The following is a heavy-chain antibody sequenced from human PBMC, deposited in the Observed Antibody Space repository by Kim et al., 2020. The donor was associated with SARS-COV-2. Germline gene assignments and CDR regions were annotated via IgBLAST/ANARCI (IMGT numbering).Heavy chain of an antibody. V-gene: IGHV3-9*01. Sequence: ADSVRVRFAISRDNAMNSLCLQMNSLRAEDTALYYCAKDIWDGYNYGGVDYWGQGTLVTVSS. CDR3: AKDIWDGYNYGGVDY. J-gene: IGHJ4*02. D-gene: IGHD5-12*01.